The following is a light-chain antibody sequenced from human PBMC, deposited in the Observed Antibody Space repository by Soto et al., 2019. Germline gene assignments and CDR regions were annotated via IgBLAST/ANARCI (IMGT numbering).Light chain of an antibody. Sequence: EIVLTQSPGTLSLSPGERATLSCRASQSVSASYLVWYQQKPGQAPRLLIYGASSRATGIPDRFSGSGSGTDFTLTISRLEPEDFAVYYCHQYNHWPLMFGQGTKVDIK. J-gene: IGKJ1*01. CDR3: HQYNHWPLM. CDR2: GAS. V-gene: IGKV3-20*01. CDR1: QSVSASY.